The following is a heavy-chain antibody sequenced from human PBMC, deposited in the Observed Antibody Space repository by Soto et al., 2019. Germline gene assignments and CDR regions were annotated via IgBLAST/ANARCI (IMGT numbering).Heavy chain of an antibody. D-gene: IGHD2-2*01. CDR1: GYTFTDYL. V-gene: IGHV5-51*01. CDR3: ARHISTSRYNYYARDI. J-gene: IGHJ6*02. Sequence: PGGALKISCEGSGYTFTDYLIGWVRPLAGKVLEWMGIIYPGDSDTRYSPSFQGHVTITVDNSTSTTYLQCNTLKASDTAMSYRARHISTSRYNYYARDICRQGTT. CDR2: IYPGDSDT.